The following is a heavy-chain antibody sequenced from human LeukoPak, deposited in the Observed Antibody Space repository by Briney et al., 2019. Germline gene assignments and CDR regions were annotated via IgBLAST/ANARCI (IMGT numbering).Heavy chain of an antibody. CDR1: GFTFSSYA. V-gene: IGHV3-23*01. J-gene: IGHJ4*02. Sequence: GGSLRLSCAASGFTFSSYAMSWVRQAPGKGLEWVSAISGSGGSTYYADSVKGRFTISRDNSKNTLYLQMNSLRAEDTAVYYCAKAGHVDTAMVTQPVDYWGQGTLVTVSS. D-gene: IGHD5-18*01. CDR2: ISGSGGST. CDR3: AKAGHVDTAMVTQPVDY.